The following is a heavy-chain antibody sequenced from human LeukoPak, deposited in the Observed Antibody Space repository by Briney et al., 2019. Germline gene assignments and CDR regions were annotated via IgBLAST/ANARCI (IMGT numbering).Heavy chain of an antibody. CDR1: GVIFSSYV. Sequence: PGGSLRLSCAASGVIFSSYVMIYVRQAPGKGLEGVSIIGTSGGDIHYADSVKGRFSISRDNSKNTLSLQMNSLRVDDTAVYYCARDPNWGSGYWGQGTLVTVSS. CDR3: ARDPNWGSGY. V-gene: IGHV3-23*01. CDR2: IGTSGGDI. J-gene: IGHJ4*02. D-gene: IGHD7-27*01.